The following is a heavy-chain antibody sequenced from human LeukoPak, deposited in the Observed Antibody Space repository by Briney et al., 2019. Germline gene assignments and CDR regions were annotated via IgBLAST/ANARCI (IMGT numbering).Heavy chain of an antibody. CDR2: IYYSGST. D-gene: IGHD6-19*01. V-gene: IGHV4-59*08. CDR1: GGSISSYY. J-gene: IGHJ5*02. CDR3: ARHLIAVAGTRWFDP. Sequence: SETLSLTCTVSGGSISSYYWSWIRQPPGKGLEWIGYIYYSGSTNYNPSLKSRVTISVDTSKNQFSLKLSSVTAADTAVYYCARHLIAVAGTRWFDPWGQGTLVTVSS.